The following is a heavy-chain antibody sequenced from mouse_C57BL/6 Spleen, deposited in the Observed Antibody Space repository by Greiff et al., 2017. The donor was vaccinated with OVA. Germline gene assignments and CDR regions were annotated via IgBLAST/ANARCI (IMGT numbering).Heavy chain of an antibody. CDR3: ARGGYGSSYGYFDV. Sequence: VQLQQSGAELARPGASVKLSCKASGYTFTSYGISWVKQRTGQGLEWIGEIYPRSGNTYYNEKFKGKATLTADKSSSTAYMELRSLTSEDSAVYFCARGGYGSSYGYFDVGGTGTTVTVSS. V-gene: IGHV1-81*01. CDR1: GYTFTSYG. J-gene: IGHJ1*03. CDR2: IYPRSGNT. D-gene: IGHD1-1*01.